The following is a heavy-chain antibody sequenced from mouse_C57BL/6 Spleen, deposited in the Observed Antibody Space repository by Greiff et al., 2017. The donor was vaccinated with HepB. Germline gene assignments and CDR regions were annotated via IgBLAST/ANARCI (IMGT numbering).Heavy chain of an antibody. D-gene: IGHD1-2*01. J-gene: IGHJ2*01. Sequence: QVHVKQPGAELVRPGSSVKLSCKASGYTFTSYWMHWVKQRPIQGLEWIGNIDPSDSETHYNQKFKDKATLTVDKSSSTAYMQLSSLTSEDSAVYYCARSAVLRPFDYWGQGTTLTVSS. CDR1: GYTFTSYW. CDR3: ARSAVLRPFDY. V-gene: IGHV1-52*01. CDR2: IDPSDSET.